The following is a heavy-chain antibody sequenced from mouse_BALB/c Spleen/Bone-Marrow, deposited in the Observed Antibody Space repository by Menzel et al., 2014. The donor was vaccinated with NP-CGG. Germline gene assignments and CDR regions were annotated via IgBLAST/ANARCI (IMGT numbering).Heavy chain of an antibody. V-gene: IGHV2-9*02. Sequence: QVQLQQSGPGLVAPSQSLSITCTVSGFSLTSYGVHWVRQPQGKGLEWLGVIWAGGSTNYNSGLMYRLSISTDNSKCQVFLEMNILQTDDTAMYYCVRGGICWCCDVWGAGTTVTVSS. CDR3: VRGGICWCCDV. D-gene: IGHD2-14*01. J-gene: IGHJ1*01. CDR2: IWAGGST. CDR1: GFSLTSYG.